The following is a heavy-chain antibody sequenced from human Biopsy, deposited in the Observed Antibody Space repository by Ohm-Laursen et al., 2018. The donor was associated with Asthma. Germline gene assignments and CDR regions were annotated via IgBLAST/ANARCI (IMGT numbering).Heavy chain of an antibody. J-gene: IGHJ6*02. CDR3: ARAVDYSLYYGIDV. D-gene: IGHD3-10*01. V-gene: IGHV1-18*01. Sequence: VASVKVSCKTSGYTFNSAGITWVRQAPGQGLEWMGWISVYNGNTKVAQKLQDRVTMITDTSTSTAHMELMRLRSDDTAVYFCARAVDYSLYYGIDVWGQGTTVTVS. CDR1: GYTFNSAG. CDR2: ISVYNGNT.